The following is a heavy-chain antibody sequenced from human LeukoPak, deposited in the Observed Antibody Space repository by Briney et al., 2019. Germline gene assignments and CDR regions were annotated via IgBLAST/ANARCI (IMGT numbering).Heavy chain of an antibody. D-gene: IGHD6-13*01. CDR3: ARVGIEQLVQDYYFDY. J-gene: IGHJ4*02. CDR2: IKQDGSEK. Sequence: GGSLRLSCAASGFTFSSYWMSWVRQAPGKGLEGEANIKQDGSEKYYVDSVKGRFTISRDNAKNSLYLQMNSLRAEHTAVYYCARVGIEQLVQDYYFDYRGQGTLVTVSS. V-gene: IGHV3-7*03. CDR1: GFTFSSYW.